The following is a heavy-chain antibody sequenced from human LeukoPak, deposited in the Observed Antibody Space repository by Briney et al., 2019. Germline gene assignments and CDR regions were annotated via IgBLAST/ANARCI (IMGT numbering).Heavy chain of an antibody. CDR1: GYTFTTYA. D-gene: IGHD3-3*01. CDR3: AREDFWSGYYPNWFDS. CDR2: INGGDGDT. V-gene: IGHV1-3*01. Sequence: ASVKVSCKASGYTFTTYAIHWVRQAPGQRPEWMGWINGGDGDTRYSQNFQDRVTITRDTSATTAYMELSSLRSEDTAVYYCAREDFWSGYYPNWFDSWGQGTLVTVSS. J-gene: IGHJ5*01.